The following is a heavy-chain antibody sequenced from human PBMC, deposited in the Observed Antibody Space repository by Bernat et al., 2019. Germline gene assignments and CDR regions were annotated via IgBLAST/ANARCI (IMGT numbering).Heavy chain of an antibody. V-gene: IGHV3-72*01. J-gene: IGHJ4*02. CDR1: GFTFSSYA. Sequence: EVQLLESGGGLVQPGGSLRLSCAASGFTFSSYAMSWVRQAPGKGLEWVGRTKNKANNYITLYAASVKGRFTISRDDSKNSLYLQMNSLQTEDTAMYYCVRVRLGPTTRLLDYWGQGTLVTVSS. CDR3: VRVRLGPTTRLLDY. D-gene: IGHD1-26*01. CDR2: TKNKANNYIT.